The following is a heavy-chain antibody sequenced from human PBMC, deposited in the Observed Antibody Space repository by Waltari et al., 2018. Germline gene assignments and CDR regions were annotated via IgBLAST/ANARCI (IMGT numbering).Heavy chain of an antibody. CDR3: ARVGDPQMIQNFYFYGLDV. Sequence: EVQRVQSGAELKKPGESLKISCKGSGYSVSSYWMGWVRKRPGEGPEWMGIIHPGDSTSAHSPSFTGQVSTSAAKSINTAYLQWNSLKASDTGVYFCARVGDPQMIQNFYFYGLDVWGRGTTVIVSS. CDR1: GYSVSSYW. J-gene: IGHJ6*02. D-gene: IGHD5-18*01. V-gene: IGHV5-51*01. CDR2: IHPGDSTS.